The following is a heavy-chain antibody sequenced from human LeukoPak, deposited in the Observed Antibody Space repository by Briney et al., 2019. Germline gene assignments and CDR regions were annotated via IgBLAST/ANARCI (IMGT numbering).Heavy chain of an antibody. CDR3: ARGGGVAGTPYNPYDY. Sequence: SVTLSLTCTVSGGSISSSSYYWGWIRQPPGKGLEWIGSIYYSGTTYYNPSLKSRVTVSVDTSKNQFSLKLSSVTAADTAVYYCARGGGVAGTPYNPYDYWGQGTLVTVSS. CDR1: GGSISSSSYY. V-gene: IGHV4-39*01. J-gene: IGHJ4*02. D-gene: IGHD6-19*01. CDR2: IYYSGTT.